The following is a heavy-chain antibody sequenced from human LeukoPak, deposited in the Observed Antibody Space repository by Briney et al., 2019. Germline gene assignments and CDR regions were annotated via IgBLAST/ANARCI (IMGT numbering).Heavy chain of an antibody. CDR3: AKDSSGYFVDL. J-gene: IGHJ5*02. V-gene: IGHV3-30*04. D-gene: IGHD3-22*01. Sequence: GRSLRLSCAASGFTFSSYAMHWVRQAPGKGLEWVAVISYDGSNKYYADSVKGRFTISRDNSKNTLYLQMNSLRAEDTALYYCAKDSSGYFVDLWGQGTLVTVSS. CDR2: ISYDGSNK. CDR1: GFTFSSYA.